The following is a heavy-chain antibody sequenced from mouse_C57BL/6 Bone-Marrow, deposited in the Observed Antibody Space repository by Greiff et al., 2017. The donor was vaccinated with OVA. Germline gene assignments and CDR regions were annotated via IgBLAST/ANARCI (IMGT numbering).Heavy chain of an antibody. J-gene: IGHJ4*01. Sequence: EVQVVESGGGLVQSGRSLRLSCATSGFTFSDFYMEWVRQAPGKGLEWIAASRNKANDYTTEYSASVKGRFIVSRDTSQSILYLQMNALRAEDTAIYYCARDGKNAMDYWGQGTSVTVSS. CDR2: SRNKANDYTT. V-gene: IGHV7-1*01. CDR1: GFTFSDFY. CDR3: ARDGKNAMDY.